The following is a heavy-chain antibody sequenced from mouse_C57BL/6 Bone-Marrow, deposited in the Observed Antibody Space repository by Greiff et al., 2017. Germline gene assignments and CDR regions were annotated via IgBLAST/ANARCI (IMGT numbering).Heavy chain of an antibody. D-gene: IGHD1-1*01. CDR2: INPSNGGT. V-gene: IGHV1-53*01. CDR1: GYTFTSYW. J-gene: IGHJ1*03. CDR3: ASRDYYGSSYYWYYDV. Sequence: QVQLQQPGTELVKPGASVKLSCKASGYTFTSYWMHWVKQRPGQGLEWIGNINPSNGGTNYNEKFKSKATLTVDKSSSTAYMQLSSLSSEDPAVYYYASRDYYGSSYYWYYDVWGTGTTITVSS.